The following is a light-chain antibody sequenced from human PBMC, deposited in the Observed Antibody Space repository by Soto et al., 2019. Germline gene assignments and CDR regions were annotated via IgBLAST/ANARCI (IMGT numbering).Light chain of an antibody. CDR1: SSNIGSKT. Sequence: QSVLTQPPSASGTPGQRVTISCSGSSSNIGSKTVNWYQQLPGTAPKLLIYSNYERPSGVPDRFSGSKSGTSASLAISGLQSEDEADYYCAAWDDSLNVYVFGTGTEVTVL. CDR2: SNY. V-gene: IGLV1-44*01. J-gene: IGLJ1*01. CDR3: AAWDDSLNVYV.